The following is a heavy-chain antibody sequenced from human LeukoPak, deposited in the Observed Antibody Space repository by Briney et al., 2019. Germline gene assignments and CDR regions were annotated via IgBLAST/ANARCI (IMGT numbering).Heavy chain of an antibody. D-gene: IGHD2-21*01. CDR3: ARLIAEVGGGTNYFDT. V-gene: IGHV4-4*07. CDR2: VYISGDT. Sequence: PSETLSLTSTVSGGSVTTAHWYWSWIRQPAGKGLEWIGRVYISGDTKYNPSLKSRVIMSLDASKNQFSLRLTSVTAADTAVYYCARLIAEVGGGTNYFDTWGQGTLVTVSS. J-gene: IGHJ4*02. CDR1: GGSVTTAHWY.